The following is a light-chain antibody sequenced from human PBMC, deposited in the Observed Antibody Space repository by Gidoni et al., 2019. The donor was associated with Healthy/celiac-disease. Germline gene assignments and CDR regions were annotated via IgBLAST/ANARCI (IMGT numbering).Light chain of an antibody. J-gene: IGKJ4*01. CDR3: QQYGSSPRFT. CDR1: RCVSSSY. CDR2: GAS. V-gene: IGKV3-20*01. Sequence: ETVLTQSPGPLSLSPGERATLSCRASRCVSSSYLAWYQQKPGQAPRLLICGASSRATGIPDRFSGSGSGTDFALTISRLEPEDFAVYYCQQYGSSPRFTFGGGTKVEIK.